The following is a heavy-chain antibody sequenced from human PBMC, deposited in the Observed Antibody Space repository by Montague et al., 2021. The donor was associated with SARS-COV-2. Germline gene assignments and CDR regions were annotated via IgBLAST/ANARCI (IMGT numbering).Heavy chain of an antibody. CDR3: ARGRRGYFYWLLSPAGYYYYGMDV. CDR2: MNPNSGNT. Sequence: SVKVSCKASGYTFTSYDINWVRQATGQGLEWMGWMNPNSGNTGYAQKFRGRVTMTRNTSISTAYMELSSLRSEDTAVYYCARGRRGYFYWLLSPAGYYYYGMDVWGQGTTVTVSS. V-gene: IGHV1-8*01. J-gene: IGHJ6*02. CDR1: GYTFTSYD. D-gene: IGHD3-9*01.